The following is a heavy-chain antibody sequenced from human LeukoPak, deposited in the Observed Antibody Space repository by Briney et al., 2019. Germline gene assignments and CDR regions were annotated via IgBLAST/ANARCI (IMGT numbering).Heavy chain of an antibody. Sequence: PSETLSLTCTVSGGSISSYYWSWIRQPPGKGLEWIGYIYYSGSTNYNPSLKSRVTISVDTSKNQFSLELSSVTAADTAVYYCARQSDSSGWGGNWFDPWGQGTLVTVSS. J-gene: IGHJ5*02. CDR2: IYYSGST. CDR3: ARQSDSSGWGGNWFDP. D-gene: IGHD6-19*01. V-gene: IGHV4-59*08. CDR1: GGSISSYY.